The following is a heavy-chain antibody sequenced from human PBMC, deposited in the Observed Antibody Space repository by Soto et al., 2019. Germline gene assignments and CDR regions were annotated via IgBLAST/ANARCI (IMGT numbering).Heavy chain of an antibody. D-gene: IGHD3-10*02. J-gene: IGHJ5*02. Sequence: QITLKESGPTLVKPTQTLTLTCTFSGFSLSNNGEAVGWFRQSPGKALEWLVLMYLDDDNRYNPTLRTRLSTTKDTSKNQVVITLTTMDPVDTATYYCARYVATSPAGWFEPWGQGIPVTVSS. V-gene: IGHV2-5*02. CDR1: GFSLSNNGEA. CDR3: ARYVATSPAGWFEP. CDR2: MYLDDDN.